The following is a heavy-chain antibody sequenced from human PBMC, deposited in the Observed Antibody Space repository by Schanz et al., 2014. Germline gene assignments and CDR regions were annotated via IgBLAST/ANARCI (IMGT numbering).Heavy chain of an antibody. CDR2: IKSKVDGGTT. J-gene: IGHJ3*01. CDR1: GFTFSTTW. D-gene: IGHD4-17*01. CDR3: STDLTAVDYDAIGL. V-gene: IGHV3-15*01. Sequence: EVQLLESGGGFVQPGGSLRLSCLASGFTFSTTWMNWVRQAPGKGLEWVGRIKSKVDGGTTDNAAPVQGRFTISRDDSKNSLHLQMNSLKTEDTAVYYCSTDLTAVDYDAIGLWGQGTMVTGSS.